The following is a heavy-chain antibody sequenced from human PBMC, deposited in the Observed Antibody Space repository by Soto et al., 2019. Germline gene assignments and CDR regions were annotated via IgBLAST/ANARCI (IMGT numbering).Heavy chain of an antibody. CDR2: ISGSGGST. CDR3: AKDPDYYDSSGPFDY. CDR1: VFTFSSYA. V-gene: IGHV3-23*01. Sequence: GSLRLSCAASVFTFSSYAMSWVRQAPGKGLEWVSAISGSGGSTYYADSVKGRFTISRDNSKNTLYLQMNSLRAEDTAVYYCAKDPDYYDSSGPFDYWGQGTLVTVSS. D-gene: IGHD3-22*01. J-gene: IGHJ4*02.